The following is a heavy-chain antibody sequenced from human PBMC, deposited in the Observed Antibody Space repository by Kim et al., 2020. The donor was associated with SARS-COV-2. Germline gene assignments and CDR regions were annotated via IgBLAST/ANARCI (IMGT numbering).Heavy chain of an antibody. J-gene: IGHJ4*02. CDR3: ARGAAENDY. Sequence: SSTSYADSVKGRFTITRDNGKNTLYLQMNRRRAEGTDVYDCARGAAENDYWGQGTLVTVSS. D-gene: IGHD6-25*01. V-gene: IGHV3-74*01. CDR2: SST.